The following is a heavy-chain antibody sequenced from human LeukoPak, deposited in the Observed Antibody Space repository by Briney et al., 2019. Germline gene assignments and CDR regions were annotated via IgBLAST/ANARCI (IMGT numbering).Heavy chain of an antibody. V-gene: IGHV3-30*03. Sequence: GGSLRLSCAASGFTFSSYGMHWVRQAPGKGLEWVAVISYDGSNKYYADSVKGRFTISRDNSKNTLYLQMNSLRAEDTAVYYCARLGEKADFDYWGQGTLVSVSS. CDR1: GFTFSSYG. CDR3: ARLGEKADFDY. CDR2: ISYDGSNK. J-gene: IGHJ4*02. D-gene: IGHD3-16*01.